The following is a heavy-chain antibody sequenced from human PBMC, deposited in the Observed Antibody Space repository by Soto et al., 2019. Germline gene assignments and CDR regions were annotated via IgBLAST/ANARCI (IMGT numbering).Heavy chain of an antibody. D-gene: IGHD3-9*01. Sequence: LRRSCAASGFTFISYSMNWVRQAPGKGLEWVSSISSSSSYIYYADSVKGRFTISRDNAKNSLYLQMNSLRAEDTAVYYCASSYDILTGYSALDAFDIWGQGTMVTVSS. CDR2: ISSSSSYI. V-gene: IGHV3-21*01. J-gene: IGHJ3*02. CDR3: ASSYDILTGYSALDAFDI. CDR1: GFTFISYS.